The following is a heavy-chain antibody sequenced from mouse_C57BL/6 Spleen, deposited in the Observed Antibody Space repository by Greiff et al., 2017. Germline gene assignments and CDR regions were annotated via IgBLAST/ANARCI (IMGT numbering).Heavy chain of an antibody. V-gene: IGHV1-61*01. CDR1: GYTFTSYW. CDR3: ARWLLFPFAY. Sequence: QVQLQQPGAELVRPGSSVKLSCKASGYTFTSYWMDWVKQRPGQGLEWIGNIYPSDSETHYNQKFKDKATLTVDKSSSTAYMQLSSLTSEDSAVYYCARWLLFPFAYWGQGTLVTVSA. CDR2: IYPSDSET. J-gene: IGHJ3*01. D-gene: IGHD2-3*01.